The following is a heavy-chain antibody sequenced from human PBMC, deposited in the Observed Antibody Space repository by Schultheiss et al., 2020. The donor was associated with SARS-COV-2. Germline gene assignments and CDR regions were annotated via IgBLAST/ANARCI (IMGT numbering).Heavy chain of an antibody. V-gene: IGHV5-51*01. CDR3: ARGSLIACFDY. Sequence: GGSLRLSCKGSGYSFTSYWIGWVRQMPGKGLEWMGIIYPGDSDTRYSPSFQGQVTISADKSISTAYLQWSSLKASDTAMYYCARGSLIACFDYWGQGTLVTVSS. CDR2: IYPGDSDT. CDR1: GYSFTSYW. J-gene: IGHJ4*02. D-gene: IGHD3-16*01.